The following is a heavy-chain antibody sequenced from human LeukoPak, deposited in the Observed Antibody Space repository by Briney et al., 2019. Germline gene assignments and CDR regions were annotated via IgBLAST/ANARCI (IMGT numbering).Heavy chain of an antibody. V-gene: IGHV1-18*01. CDR2: VSPYNGNT. D-gene: IGHD3-10*01. CDR3: ARNGRVRRVVKDLFEY. Sequence: ASVKVSCKASGYTFINYGISWVRQAPGQGLEWMGRVSPYNGNTYYSQRFQDRVIITKDTSTGTAYMDLRDLRTDDTAMYYCARNGRVRRVVKDLFEYWGQGTLVAVSS. J-gene: IGHJ4*02. CDR1: GYTFINYG.